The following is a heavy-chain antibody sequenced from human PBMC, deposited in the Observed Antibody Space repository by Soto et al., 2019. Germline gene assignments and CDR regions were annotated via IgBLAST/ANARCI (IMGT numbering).Heavy chain of an antibody. J-gene: IGHJ6*02. CDR2: IIPIFGTA. CDR1: GGTFSSYA. V-gene: IGHV1-69*13. CDR3: ARHPHLLSSSEDYYGMDI. Sequence: ASVKVSCKASGGTFSSYAISWVRQAPGQGLEWMGGIIPIFGTANYAQKFQGRVTITADESTSTAYMELSSLRSEDTAVYYCARHPHLLSSSEDYYGMDIWGQGTTVTVSS. D-gene: IGHD6-6*01.